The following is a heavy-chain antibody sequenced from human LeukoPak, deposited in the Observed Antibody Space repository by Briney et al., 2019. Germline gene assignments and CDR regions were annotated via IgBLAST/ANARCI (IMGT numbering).Heavy chain of an antibody. CDR3: ARVLTYSSIYYMDV. Sequence: SQTLSLTCTVAVGSISSGGYYWSWIRQHPGKGLEWIGYMYHSGSTYYNPSLKSRVTISGDTSKNQFSLKLSSVTAADTAVYYCARVLTYSSIYYMDVWGKGTTVTVSS. CDR2: MYHSGST. V-gene: IGHV4-31*03. J-gene: IGHJ6*03. D-gene: IGHD6-13*01. CDR1: VGSISSGGYY.